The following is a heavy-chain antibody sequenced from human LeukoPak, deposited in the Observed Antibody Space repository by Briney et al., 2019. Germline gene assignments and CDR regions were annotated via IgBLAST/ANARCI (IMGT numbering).Heavy chain of an antibody. D-gene: IGHD6-25*01. Sequence: SETLSLTCSVSGASIYRSTYYWGWIRQPPGKGLEWIGSICYSGSTYYNPSLKSRVTISVDTSRNQFSLKLSSVTAADTAVYYCAIPLYSSADHDYWGQGTLVTVSS. J-gene: IGHJ4*02. CDR3: AIPLYSSADHDY. V-gene: IGHV4-39*01. CDR1: GASIYRSTYY. CDR2: ICYSGST.